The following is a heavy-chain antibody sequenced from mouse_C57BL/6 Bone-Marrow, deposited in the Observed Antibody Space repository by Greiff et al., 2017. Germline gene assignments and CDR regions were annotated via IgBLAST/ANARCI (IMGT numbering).Heavy chain of an antibody. J-gene: IGHJ1*03. CDR3: AITQIYYNGSSHWYFDV. V-gene: IGHV1-4*01. D-gene: IGHD1-1*01. Sequence: VQVVESGAELARPGASVTMSCKASGYTFTSYTMHWVKQRPGQGLEWIGYINPSSGYTKYNQKFKDKATLTADKSSSTAYMQLSSLTSEDSAVYDGAITQIYYNGSSHWYFDVWGTGTTVTVSS. CDR2: INPSSGYT. CDR1: GYTFTSYT.